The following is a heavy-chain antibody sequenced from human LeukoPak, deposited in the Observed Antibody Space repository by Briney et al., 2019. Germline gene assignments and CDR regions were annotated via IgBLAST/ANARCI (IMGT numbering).Heavy chain of an antibody. J-gene: IGHJ3*02. CDR1: GFTFSSYW. V-gene: IGHV3-7*01. D-gene: IGHD3-10*01. CDR3: ARRKSKGYKDDAFDI. CDR2: TKGDGSEK. Sequence: PGGSLRLSCAASGFTFSSYWMSWVRQAPGKGLEWVANTKGDGSEKYYVDSVKGRFTISRDNARNSLHLQMNSLRAEDTAVYYCARRKSKGYKDDAFDIWGQGTMVTVST.